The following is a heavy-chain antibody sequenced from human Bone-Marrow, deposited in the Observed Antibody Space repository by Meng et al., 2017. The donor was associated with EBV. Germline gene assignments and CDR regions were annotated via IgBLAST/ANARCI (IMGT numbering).Heavy chain of an antibody. V-gene: IGHV2-5*02. CDR1: GSSLSSSGGG. Sequence: IAIRHCGPHLEKPTQSRTLTCPVSGSSLSSSGGGVGWIRQPPDKALEWLALIYWDDDKRYSPSLKSRLTITKDTSKNQVVLTMTNMDPVDTATYYCAHSRWVIAAAGTPNFDYWGQGTLVTVSS. J-gene: IGHJ4*02. CDR2: IYWDDDK. CDR3: AHSRWVIAAAGTPNFDY. D-gene: IGHD6-13*01.